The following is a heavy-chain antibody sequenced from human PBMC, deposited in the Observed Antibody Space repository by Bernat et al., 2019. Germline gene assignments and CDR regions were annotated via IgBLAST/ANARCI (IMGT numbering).Heavy chain of an antibody. D-gene: IGHD4-23*01. V-gene: IGHV4-59*01. CDR2: IYYSGST. CDR1: GGSISSYY. CDR3: ASVFGGNSAYWYFDL. J-gene: IGHJ2*01. Sequence: QVQLQESGPGLVKPSETLSLTCTVSGGSISSYYWSWIRQPPGKGLEWIGYIYYSGSTNYNPSLKSRVTISVDTSKNQFSLKLTSVTAADTAVCYCASVFGGNSAYWYFDLWGRGTLVTVSS.